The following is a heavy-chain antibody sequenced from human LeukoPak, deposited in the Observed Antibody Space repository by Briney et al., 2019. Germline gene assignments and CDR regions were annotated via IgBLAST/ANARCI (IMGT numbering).Heavy chain of an antibody. D-gene: IGHD3-10*01. CDR1: GFTFSSYA. J-gene: IGHJ4*02. V-gene: IGHV3-30*04. CDR3: ARYGSGSSHTPGQSGY. CDR2: ISYDGSNK. Sequence: GGSLRLSCAASGFTFSSYAMHWVRQAPGKGLEWVAVISYDGSNKYYADSVKGRFTISRDNSKNTLYLQMNSLRAEDTAVYYCARYGSGSSHTPGQSGYWGQGTLVTVSS.